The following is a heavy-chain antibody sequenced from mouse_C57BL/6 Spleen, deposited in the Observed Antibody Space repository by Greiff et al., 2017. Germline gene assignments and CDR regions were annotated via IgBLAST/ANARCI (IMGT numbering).Heavy chain of an antibody. V-gene: IGHV7-3*01. CDR2: IRNKANGYTT. CDR3: ARSRTYYLDY. CDR1: GFTFTDYY. J-gene: IGHJ2*01. Sequence: EVKLVESGGGLVQPGGSLSLSCAASGFTFTDYYMSWVRQPPGKALEWLGFIRNKANGYTTEYSASVKGRFTISRDNSQSILYLQMNALRAEDSATYYCARSRTYYLDYWGQGTTLTVSS.